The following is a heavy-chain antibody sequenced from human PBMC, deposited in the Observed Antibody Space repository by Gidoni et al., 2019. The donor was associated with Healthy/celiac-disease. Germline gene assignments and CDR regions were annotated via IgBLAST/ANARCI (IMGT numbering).Heavy chain of an antibody. CDR3: ARDPPQGYYYGMDV. CDR2: ISSSSSYI. J-gene: IGHJ6*02. CDR1: GFTFSSYS. Sequence: EVQLVESGGGLVMPGGSLRLSCAASGFTFSSYSMNWVRQAPGKGLEWVSSISSSSSYIYYADSVKGRFTISRDNAKNSLYLQMNSLRAEDTAVYYCARDPPQGYYYGMDVWGQGTTVTVSS. V-gene: IGHV3-21*01.